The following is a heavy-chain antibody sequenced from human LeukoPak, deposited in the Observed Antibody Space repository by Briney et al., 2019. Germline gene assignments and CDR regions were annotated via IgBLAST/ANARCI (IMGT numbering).Heavy chain of an antibody. CDR1: GFTFSSYG. J-gene: IGHJ4*02. CDR3: ATSYDILTGDDY. CDR2: IRYDGNDK. Sequence: GGSLRLSCAASGFTFSSYGMHWVRQAPGEGLEWVALIRYDGNDKYYAESVKGRFTISRDNSKNTMYLEMNSLRAEDTAVYYCATSYDILTGDDYWGQGTLVTVSS. D-gene: IGHD3-9*01. V-gene: IGHV3-30*02.